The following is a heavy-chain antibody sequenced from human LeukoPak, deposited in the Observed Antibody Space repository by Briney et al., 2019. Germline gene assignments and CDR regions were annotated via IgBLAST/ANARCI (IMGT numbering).Heavy chain of an antibody. CDR3: ARDPPPYYYGSGSYPNFFDY. V-gene: IGHV4-30-4*01. CDR1: GGSISSGDYY. D-gene: IGHD3-10*01. Sequence: SLTLSLTCTVSGGSISSGDYYWSWIRQPPGKGLEWIGYIYYSGSTYYNPSLKSRVTISVDTSKNQFSLKLSSVTAADTAVYYCARDPPPYYYGSGSYPNFFDYWGQGTLVTVSS. CDR2: IYYSGST. J-gene: IGHJ4*02.